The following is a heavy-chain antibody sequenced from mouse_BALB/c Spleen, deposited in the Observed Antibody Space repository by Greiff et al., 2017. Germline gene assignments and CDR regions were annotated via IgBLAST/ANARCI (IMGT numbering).Heavy chain of an antibody. Sequence: VQLKQSGPSLVKPSQTLSLTCSVTGDSITSGYWHWIRKFPGNNLEYMGYISYSGSTYYNPSLKSRISTTRDTSKKQYYLQLNYVTTEDTATYYCARRVGAMDDWGQGTTVTVSS. CDR3: ARRVGAMDD. CDR2: ISYSGST. D-gene: IGHD1-1*01. CDR1: GDSITSGY. V-gene: IGHV3-8*02. J-gene: IGHJ4*01.